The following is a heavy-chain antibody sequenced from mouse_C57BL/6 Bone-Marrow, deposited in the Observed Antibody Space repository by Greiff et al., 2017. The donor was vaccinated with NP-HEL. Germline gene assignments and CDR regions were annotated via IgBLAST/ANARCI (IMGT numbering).Heavy chain of an antibody. D-gene: IGHD1-1*02. J-gene: IGHJ1*03. CDR2: INPSTGGT. CDR1: GYSFTGYY. CDR3: ARCGNYWYVDV. V-gene: IGHV1-42*01. Sequence: EVQLQQSGPELVKPGASVKISCKASGYSFTGYYMNWVKQSPDKSLEWIGEINPSTGGTTYNQTFKAKATLTVDKSSSTAYMQLKSLTSEDSAVYYCARCGNYWYVDVWGTGTTVTVSS.